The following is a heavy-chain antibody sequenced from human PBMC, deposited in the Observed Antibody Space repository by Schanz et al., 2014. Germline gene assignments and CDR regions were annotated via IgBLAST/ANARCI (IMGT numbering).Heavy chain of an antibody. CDR2: ISGSGGST. CDR1: GFTFSTYA. Sequence: VQMVESGGGVVQPGRSLRLSCAASGFTFSTYAMSWVRQAPGKGLEWVSAISGSGGSTYYADSVKGRFTISRDNSKNTLYLQMNSLRAEDTAVYYCAKDPSHGDYDYDFDYWGQGTLVTVSS. J-gene: IGHJ4*02. D-gene: IGHD3-16*01. CDR3: AKDPSHGDYDYDFDY. V-gene: IGHV3-23*04.